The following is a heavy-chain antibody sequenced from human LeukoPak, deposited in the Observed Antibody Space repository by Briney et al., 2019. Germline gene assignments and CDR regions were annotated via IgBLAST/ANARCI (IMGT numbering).Heavy chain of an antibody. D-gene: IGHD3-16*02. Sequence: SGGSLRLSCAASGFTFSSYAMSWVRQAPGRGLEWVSSINNSGGSTHYADSVKGRFTISRDNSKNTLFLQVNSLRAEDTAIYYCAKVALNHYVWGSDRSPLGYWGQGTLVTVSS. CDR1: GFTFSSYA. CDR3: AKVALNHYVWGSDRSPLGY. J-gene: IGHJ4*02. V-gene: IGHV3-23*01. CDR2: INNSGGST.